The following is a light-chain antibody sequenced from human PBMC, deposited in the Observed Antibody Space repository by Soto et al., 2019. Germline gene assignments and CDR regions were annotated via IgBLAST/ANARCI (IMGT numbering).Light chain of an antibody. V-gene: IGKV1-5*01. J-gene: IGKJ5*01. CDR3: QQYNSYSLT. CDR1: QDISNY. Sequence: DIHMTQSPSSLSASIGDGVTITCQASQDISNYLNWYQQKPGKAPKLLIYDASSLESGVPSRFSGSGSGTEFTLTISSLQPDDFATYYCQQYNSYSLTFGQGTRLEIK. CDR2: DAS.